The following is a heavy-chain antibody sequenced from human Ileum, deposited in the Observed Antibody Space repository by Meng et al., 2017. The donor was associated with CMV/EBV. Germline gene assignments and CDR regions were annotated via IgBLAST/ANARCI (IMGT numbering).Heavy chain of an antibody. Sequence: GESLKISCAASGFTFSSYAMSWVRQAPGKGLEWVSVTYSGGTTYYADSVKGRFIVSRDNSKNTFYLLMNSLRPEDTAIYFCRGWVDLSSATDVWGQGTSVTVSS. J-gene: IGHJ6*02. CDR3: RGWVDLSSATDV. D-gene: IGHD1-26*01. CDR1: GFTFSSYA. V-gene: IGHV3-66*02. CDR2: TYSGGTT.